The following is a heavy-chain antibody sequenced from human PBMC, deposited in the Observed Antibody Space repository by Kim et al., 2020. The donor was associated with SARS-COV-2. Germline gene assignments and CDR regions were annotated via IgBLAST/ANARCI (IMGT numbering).Heavy chain of an antibody. CDR1: GGSISSSNW. J-gene: IGHJ4*02. D-gene: IGHD3-16*01. CDR3: ARDLIGGRDTGDY. Sequence: SETLSLTCAVSGGSISSSNWWSWVRQPPGKGLEWIGEIYHSGSTNYNPSLKSRVTISVDKSKNQFSLKLSSVTAADTAVYYCARDLIGGRDTGDYWGQGTLVTVSA. V-gene: IGHV4-4*02. CDR2: IYHSGST.